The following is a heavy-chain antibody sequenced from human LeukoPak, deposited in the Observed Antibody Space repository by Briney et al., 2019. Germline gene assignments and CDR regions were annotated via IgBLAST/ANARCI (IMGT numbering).Heavy chain of an antibody. CDR1: GFTFSSYS. Sequence: GGSLRLSCAASGFTFSSYSMNWVRQAPGKGLEWVLSISSSSSYIYYADSVKGRFTISRDNAKNSLYLQMNSLRAEDTAVYYCARVRSSGPDYWGQGTLVTVSS. J-gene: IGHJ4*02. D-gene: IGHD6-19*01. CDR3: ARVRSSGPDY. CDR2: ISSSSSYI. V-gene: IGHV3-21*01.